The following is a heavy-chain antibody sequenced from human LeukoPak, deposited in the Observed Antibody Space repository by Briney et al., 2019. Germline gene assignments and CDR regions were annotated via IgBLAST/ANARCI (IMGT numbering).Heavy chain of an antibody. Sequence: GASVKVSCKASGGTFSSYAISWVRQAPGQGLEWTGRIIPIFGIANYAQKFQGRVTITADKSTSTAYMELSSLRSEDTAVYYCATPSPEMATIIGLGVYYYGMDVWGQGTTVTVSS. J-gene: IGHJ6*02. D-gene: IGHD5-24*01. CDR3: ATPSPEMATIIGLGVYYYGMDV. V-gene: IGHV1-69*04. CDR2: IIPIFGIA. CDR1: GGTFSSYA.